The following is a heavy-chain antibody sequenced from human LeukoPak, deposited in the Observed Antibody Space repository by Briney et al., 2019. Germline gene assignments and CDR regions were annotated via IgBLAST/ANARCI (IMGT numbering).Heavy chain of an antibody. V-gene: IGHV3-23*01. CDR3: ASPGDSSGYYYLGY. J-gene: IGHJ4*02. D-gene: IGHD3-22*01. CDR1: GFTFSSYA. CDR2: ISGSGGST. Sequence: GGSLRLSCAAYGFTFSSYAMSWVRQAPGKGLEWVSAISGSGGSTYYADSVKGRFTISRDNSKNTLYLQMNSLRAEDTAVYYCASPGDSSGYYYLGYWGQGTLVTVSS.